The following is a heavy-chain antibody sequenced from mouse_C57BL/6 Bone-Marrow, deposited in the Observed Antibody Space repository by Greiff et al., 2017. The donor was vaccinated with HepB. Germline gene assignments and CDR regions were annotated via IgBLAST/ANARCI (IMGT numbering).Heavy chain of an antibody. CDR1: GYTFTSYW. V-gene: IGHV1-52*01. J-gene: IGHJ2*01. Sequence: QVQLKQPGAELVRPGSSVKLSCKASGYTFTSYWMHWVKQRPIQGLEWIGNIDPSDSETHYNQKFKDKATLTVDKSSSTAYMQLSSLTSEDSAVYYCARGDWDANFDYWGQGTTLTVSS. D-gene: IGHD4-1*01. CDR3: ARGDWDANFDY. CDR2: IDPSDSET.